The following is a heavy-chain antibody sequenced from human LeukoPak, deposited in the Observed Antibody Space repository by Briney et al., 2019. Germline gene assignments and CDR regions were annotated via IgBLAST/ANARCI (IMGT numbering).Heavy chain of an antibody. J-gene: IGHJ4*02. V-gene: IGHV3-23*01. D-gene: IGHD2-8*02. CDR2: IFPIGGEI. CDR1: GFTFSTFA. CDR3: ATYRQVLLPFES. Sequence: GGSLRLSCAASGFTFSTFAMLWVRQPPEKGLEWVSSIFPIGGEIHYADSVRGRFTSSRDNSKSTLSLQMNRLRAEVTAIYYCATYRQVLLPFESWGQGTLVTVSS.